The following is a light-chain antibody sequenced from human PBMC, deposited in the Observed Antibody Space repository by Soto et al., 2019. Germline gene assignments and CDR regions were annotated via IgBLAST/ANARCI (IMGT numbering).Light chain of an antibody. Sequence: DIQMTQSPSSLSASVGDRVTITCRASQSISSYLNWYQQKPGKAPKLLIYHASTLESGVPSRFSGRGSGTEFTLTISSLQPDDFATYYCQQYNSYSAFGLGTKVDIK. CDR1: QSISSY. CDR3: QQYNSYSA. CDR2: HAS. V-gene: IGKV1-5*01. J-gene: IGKJ1*01.